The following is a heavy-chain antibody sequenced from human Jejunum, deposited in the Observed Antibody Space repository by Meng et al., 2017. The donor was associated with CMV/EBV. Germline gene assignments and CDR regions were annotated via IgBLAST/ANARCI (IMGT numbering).Heavy chain of an antibody. CDR2: IKSKTDGGTI. CDR1: GFTFITAW. Sequence: GSGFTFITAWMNWVRQAPGKGLEWVGRIKSKTDGGTIDYAAPVKGRFTISRDDSKDTLYLQMDSLKTEDTAVYYCATVGPYSRSVYWGQGTLVTVSS. D-gene: IGHD1-14*01. J-gene: IGHJ4*02. V-gene: IGHV3-15*07. CDR3: ATVGPYSRSVY.